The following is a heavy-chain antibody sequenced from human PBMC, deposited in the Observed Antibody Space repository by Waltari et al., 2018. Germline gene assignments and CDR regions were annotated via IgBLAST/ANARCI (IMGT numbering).Heavy chain of an antibody. D-gene: IGHD1-1*01. J-gene: IGHJ6*02. V-gene: IGHV1-2*06. CDR2: INPNSGGT. CDR1: GYTFTGYY. CDR3: ARDWNDAGGMDV. Sequence: QVQLVQSGAEVKKPGASVKVSCKASGYTFTGYYMHWVRQAPGKGLEWMGRINPNSGGTNSAQKFQGRVTMTRDTSISTAYMELSRLRSDDTAVYYCARDWNDAGGMDVWGQGTTVTVSS.